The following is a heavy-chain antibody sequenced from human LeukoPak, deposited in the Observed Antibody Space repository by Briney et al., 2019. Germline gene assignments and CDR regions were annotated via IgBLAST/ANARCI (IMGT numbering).Heavy chain of an antibody. D-gene: IGHD5-18*01. J-gene: IGHJ4*02. Sequence: SETLSLTCSVSGGSISSYYWSWIRQPPGKGLEWIGYIYYSGGTNYNPSLKSRVTISVDTSKNQFSLTLSSVTAADTAVYYCARGQKYRNGYTVTELGSGYFDYWGQGTLVTVSS. V-gene: IGHV4-59*01. CDR2: IYYSGGT. CDR1: GGSISSYY. CDR3: ARGQKYRNGYTVTELGSGYFDY.